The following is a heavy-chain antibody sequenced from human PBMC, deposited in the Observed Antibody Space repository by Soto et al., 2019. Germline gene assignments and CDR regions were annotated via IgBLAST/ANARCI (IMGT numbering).Heavy chain of an antibody. D-gene: IGHD3-10*01. Sequence: EFGPTVPNPPPTLSLACTFSRFSVITTGVVVSWMTQSTGKALAWLGVIYWNADKRYSPSLESRLSITKDTSKNQVVLTMTNMDPVDTATYYCLPEDTLYGSGTYYFWGQGSLVTVSS. J-gene: IGHJ4*02. V-gene: IGHV2-5*04. CDR2: IYWNADK. CDR3: LPEDTLYGSGTYYF. CDR1: RFSVITTGVV.